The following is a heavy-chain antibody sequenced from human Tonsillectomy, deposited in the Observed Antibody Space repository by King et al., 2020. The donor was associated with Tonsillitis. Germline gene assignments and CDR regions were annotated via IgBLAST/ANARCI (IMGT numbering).Heavy chain of an antibody. V-gene: IGHV1-18*01. CDR3: ARVAYHSGSYSGAFDI. CDR1: GYTFTLYG. J-gene: IGHJ3*02. CDR2: ISPYNNYT. Sequence: VQLVESGAEVKKPGASVKVSCKTSGYTFTLYGITWVRQAPGLGLDWMGGISPYNNYTHSAQNVQCRVTMTTDPSTTTVYMDLRSLISDDTAVYYCARVAYHSGSYSGAFDIWGQGTLVTVSS. D-gene: IGHD3-10*01.